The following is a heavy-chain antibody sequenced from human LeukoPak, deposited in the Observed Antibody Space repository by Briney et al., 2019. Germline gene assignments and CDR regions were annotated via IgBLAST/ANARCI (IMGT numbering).Heavy chain of an antibody. CDR3: ARGAYGDK. D-gene: IGHD4-17*01. CDR2: ISTQSGNT. Sequence: ASVKVSCKASGYTLTSYGINWMRQAPGQGLEWMGWISTQSGNTNYAQKVQGRLTLTTDRSTNTAYMELRSLRSGDTAVYYCARGAYGDKWGQGTMVTVSS. V-gene: IGHV1-18*01. CDR1: GYTLTSYG. J-gene: IGHJ4*02.